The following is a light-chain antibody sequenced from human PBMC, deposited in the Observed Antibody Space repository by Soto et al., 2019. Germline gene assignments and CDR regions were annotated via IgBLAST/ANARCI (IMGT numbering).Light chain of an antibody. CDR2: RAS. V-gene: IGKV3-20*01. J-gene: IGKJ3*01. CDR1: QTISSSF. Sequence: EIVLTQSPGTLSLSPGERATLSCRASQTISSSFLAWYQQKPGQAPSLLIYRASRRSPGIPDRFSGSGSWTDLTSTISMLEPEDFAVYYCHQFGSSPLDTFGPGTKVEIK. CDR3: HQFGSSPLDT.